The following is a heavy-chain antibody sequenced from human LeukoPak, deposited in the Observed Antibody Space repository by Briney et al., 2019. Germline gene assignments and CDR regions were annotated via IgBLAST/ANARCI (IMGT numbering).Heavy chain of an antibody. CDR3: ARDTLSSGYYGAYFDY. CDR1: GFTFSSYE. J-gene: IGHJ4*02. D-gene: IGHD3-22*01. V-gene: IGHV3-30*02. CDR2: IRYDGTNK. Sequence: GGSLRLSCAASGFTFSSYEMNWVRQAPGKGLEWVAFIRYDGTNKYYADSVKGRFTISRDNSKNSLYLQMNSLRAEDTAVYYCARDTLSSGYYGAYFDYWGQGTLVTVSS.